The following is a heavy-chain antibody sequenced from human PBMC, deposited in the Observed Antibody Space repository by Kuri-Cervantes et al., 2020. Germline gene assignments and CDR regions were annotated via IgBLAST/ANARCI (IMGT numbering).Heavy chain of an antibody. J-gene: IGHJ6*02. V-gene: IGHV1-2*02. CDR1: GYTFTDYY. D-gene: IGHD2-2*02. CDR2: INPNSGGT. Sequence: ASVKVSCKASGYTFTDYYIHWVRQAPGQGPEWMGWINPNSGGTNYAQKFQGRVTMTRDTSISTAYMELSRLRSDDTAVYYCARDNIVVVPAAILGYYYYGMDVWGQGTTVTVSS. CDR3: ARDNIVVVPAAILGYYYYGMDV.